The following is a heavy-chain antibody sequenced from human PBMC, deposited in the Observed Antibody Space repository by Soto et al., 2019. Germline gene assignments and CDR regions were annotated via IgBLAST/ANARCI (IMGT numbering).Heavy chain of an antibody. V-gene: IGHV3-21*01. CDR3: ARDRGNVAGVAARDDAFDI. D-gene: IGHD6-6*01. CDR1: GFTFSSYS. CDR2: ISSSSSYI. J-gene: IGHJ3*02. Sequence: GGSLRLSCAASGFTFSSYSMNWVRQAPGKGLEWVSSISSSSSYIYYADSVKGRFTISRDNAKNSLYLQMNSLRAEDTAVYYCARDRGNVAGVAARDDAFDIWGQGTMVTVSS.